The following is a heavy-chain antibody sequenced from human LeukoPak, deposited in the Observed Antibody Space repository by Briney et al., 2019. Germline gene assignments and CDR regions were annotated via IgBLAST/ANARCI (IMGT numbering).Heavy chain of an antibody. Sequence: PSGTLSLTWAVSGXSISSSNWWSWVRQPPGKGLEWIGEIYHSGSTNYNPSLKSRVTISVDKSKNQFSLKLSSVTAADTAVYYCARTQPQRNYYDSSGYEDYWGQGTLVTVSS. D-gene: IGHD3-22*01. V-gene: IGHV4-4*02. CDR3: ARTQPQRNYYDSSGYEDY. CDR1: GXSISSSNW. CDR2: IYHSGST. J-gene: IGHJ4*02.